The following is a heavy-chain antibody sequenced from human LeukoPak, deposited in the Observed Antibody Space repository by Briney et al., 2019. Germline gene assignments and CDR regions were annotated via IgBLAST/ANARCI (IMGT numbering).Heavy chain of an antibody. D-gene: IGHD6-19*01. V-gene: IGHV3-23*01. CDR3: AKVRAPSGWFNSDY. CDR2: ISGSGDST. Sequence: GGSLRLSCAASGSTFSNYVMSWVRQAPGKGLEWVSGISGSGDSTYYADSVKGRFTISRDNSKNTLYLQMNSLRVEDTAAYYCAKVRAPSGWFNSDYWGQGTLVTVSS. CDR1: GSTFSNYV. J-gene: IGHJ4*02.